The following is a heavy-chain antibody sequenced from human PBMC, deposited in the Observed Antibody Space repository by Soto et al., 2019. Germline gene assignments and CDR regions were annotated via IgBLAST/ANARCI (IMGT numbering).Heavy chain of an antibody. CDR2: IIPILGIA. CDR1: GGTFSSYT. V-gene: IGHV1-69*02. CDR3: ATPTRGDCSGGSCYRYYFDY. J-gene: IGHJ4*02. D-gene: IGHD2-15*01. Sequence: QVQLVQSGAEVKKPGSSVKVSCKASGGTFSSYTISWVRQAPGQGLEWMGRIIPILGIANYAQKFQGRVTMTADKSTSTAYMELSSLRSEDTAVYYCATPTRGDCSGGSCYRYYFDYWGQGTLVTVSS.